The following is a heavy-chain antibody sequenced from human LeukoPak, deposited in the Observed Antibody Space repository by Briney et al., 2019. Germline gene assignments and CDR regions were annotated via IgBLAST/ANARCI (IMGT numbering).Heavy chain of an antibody. V-gene: IGHV1-8*03. D-gene: IGHD3-22*01. CDR2: MNPNSGNT. CDR3: ATVSLGSSGYYY. J-gene: IGHJ4*02. CDR1: GYTFTSYD. Sequence: ASVKVSCKASGYTFTSYDINWVRQATGQGLEWMGWMNPNSGNTGYAQKFQGRVTITRNTSISTAYMELSSLRSEDTAVYYCATVSLGSSGYYYWGQGTLVTVSS.